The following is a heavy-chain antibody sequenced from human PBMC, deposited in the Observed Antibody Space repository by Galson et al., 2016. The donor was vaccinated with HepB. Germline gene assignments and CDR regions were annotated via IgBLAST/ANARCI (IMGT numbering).Heavy chain of an antibody. V-gene: IGHV4-59*01. D-gene: IGHD3-10*01. CDR3: ARGDYYGSEDN. CDR1: GSSISPYY. J-gene: IGHJ4*02. CDR2: IYYSGST. Sequence: SETLSLTCTVSGSSISPYYWSWIRQPPGKGLEWIGYIYYSGSTTYNPSLKSRVTMSVDTSMNQFSLKLTSVTAADTAVYYCARGDYYGSEDNRGQGTRVTVSS.